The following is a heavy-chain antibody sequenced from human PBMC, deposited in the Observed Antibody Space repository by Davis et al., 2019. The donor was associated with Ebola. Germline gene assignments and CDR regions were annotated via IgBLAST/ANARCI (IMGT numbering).Heavy chain of an antibody. CDR1: GGTFSNYA. D-gene: IGHD6-19*01. CDR3: AVGMHLWLLDY. Sequence: SVKVSCKASGGTFSNYAFSWVRQAPGQGLEWMGGTIPIFGTPKYAQRFQGRVTITADESTSTVYMEVSSLRSEDTAVYYCAVGMHLWLLDYWGQGTLVTVSS. CDR2: TIPIFGTP. J-gene: IGHJ4*02. V-gene: IGHV1-69*13.